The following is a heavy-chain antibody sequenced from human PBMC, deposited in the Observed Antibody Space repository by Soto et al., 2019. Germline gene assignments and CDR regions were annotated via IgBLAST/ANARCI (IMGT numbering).Heavy chain of an antibody. CDR3: AIYQRGYSGGSQFDP. Sequence: SETLSLTCTVSDVSIGGSFHYLGWTRQPPGKGLEWIGNIDLGGTKYYNPSLKSRLTLSLDTPKKLLSLELTSVTATDTAVYYCAIYQRGYSGGSQFDPWGQGTLVTVSS. V-gene: IGHV4-39*01. CDR2: IDLGGTK. J-gene: IGHJ5*02. D-gene: IGHD5-12*01. CDR1: DVSIGGSFHY.